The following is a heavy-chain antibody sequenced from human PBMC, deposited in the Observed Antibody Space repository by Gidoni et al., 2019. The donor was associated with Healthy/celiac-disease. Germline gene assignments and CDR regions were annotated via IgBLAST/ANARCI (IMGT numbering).Heavy chain of an antibody. CDR1: GFTFGDYA. V-gene: IGHV3-49*04. CDR3: TRDWLQAFDY. J-gene: IGHJ4*02. D-gene: IGHD5-12*01. CDR2: IRSKAYGGTT. Sequence: EVQLVESGGGLVQPGRSLRLSCTASGFTFGDYAMSWVRQAPGKGLEWVGFIRSKAYGGTTEYAASVKGRFNISRDDSKSIAYLQMNSLKTEDTAVYFCTRDWLQAFDYWGQGTLVTVSS.